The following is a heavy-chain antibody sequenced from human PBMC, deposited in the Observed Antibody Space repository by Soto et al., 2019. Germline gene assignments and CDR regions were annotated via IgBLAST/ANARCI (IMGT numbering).Heavy chain of an antibody. J-gene: IGHJ6*02. CDR2: ISSSSSYI. CDR3: ARVPVRLPPHGGMDV. Sequence: PGGSLRLSCAASGFTFSSYSMNWVRQAPGKGLEWVSSISSSSSYIYYADSVKGRFTISRDNAKNSLYLQMNSLRAEDTAVYYCARVPVRLPPHGGMDVWGQGTTVTVSS. CDR1: GFTFSSYS. D-gene: IGHD3-10*02. V-gene: IGHV3-21*01.